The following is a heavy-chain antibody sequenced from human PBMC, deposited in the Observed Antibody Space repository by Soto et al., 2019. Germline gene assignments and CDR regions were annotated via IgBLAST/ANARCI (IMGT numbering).Heavy chain of an antibody. CDR3: AKGILVNTPGTRTFDV. J-gene: IGHJ3*01. Sequence: EVQLLESGGGLVQPGGSLRLSCAASGFTFINYAMSWVRQAPGKGLEWVSTIVGGDGSTYYADSVKGRFTISRDNSNSALYLQMNSLSVGYTDIYSCAKGILVNTPGTRTFDVWGQGTMVIVSS. D-gene: IGHD6-13*01. V-gene: IGHV3-23*01. CDR1: GFTFINYA. CDR2: IVGGDGST.